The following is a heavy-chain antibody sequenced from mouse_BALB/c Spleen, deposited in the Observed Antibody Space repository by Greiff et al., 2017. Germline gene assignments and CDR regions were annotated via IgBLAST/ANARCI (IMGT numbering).Heavy chain of an antibody. CDR2: INPGSGGT. CDR1: GYAFTNYL. D-gene: IGHD1-1*01. J-gene: IGHJ2*01. Sequence: LVRPGTSVKVSCKASGYAFTNYLIEWVKQRPGQGLEWIGVINPGSGGTNYNEKFKGKATLTADKSSSTAYMQLSSLTSDDSAVYFCARCITTVVAPYYWGQGTTLTVSS. V-gene: IGHV1-54*01. CDR3: ARCITTVVAPYY.